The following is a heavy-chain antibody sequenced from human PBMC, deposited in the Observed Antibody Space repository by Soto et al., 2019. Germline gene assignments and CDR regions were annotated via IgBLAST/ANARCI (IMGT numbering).Heavy chain of an antibody. CDR2: INHSGST. D-gene: IGHD1-1*01. Sequence: SETLSLTCAVYGGSFSGYYLSWIRQPPGKGLEWIGEINHSGSTNYNPSLKSRVTISVDKSKNQFSLKLSSVTAADTAAPFSARGVLYWGQGTLVTVSS. J-gene: IGHJ4*02. V-gene: IGHV4-34*01. CDR3: ARGVLY. CDR1: GGSFSGYY.